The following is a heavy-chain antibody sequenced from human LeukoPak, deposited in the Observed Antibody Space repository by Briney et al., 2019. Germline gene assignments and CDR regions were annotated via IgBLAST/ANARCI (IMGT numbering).Heavy chain of an antibody. J-gene: IGHJ4*02. D-gene: IGHD2-21*01. CDR2: IYDSGST. Sequence: SETLSLTCTVSGGSIRSSYYYWGWIRQPPGKGLEWIGSIYDSGSTYYNPSLKSRVTISVDTSKNQFSLKLSSVTAADTAVYYCARISCGGGTCYLGYWGQGTLVTVSS. CDR1: GGSIRSSYYY. CDR3: ARISCGGGTCYLGY. V-gene: IGHV4-39*07.